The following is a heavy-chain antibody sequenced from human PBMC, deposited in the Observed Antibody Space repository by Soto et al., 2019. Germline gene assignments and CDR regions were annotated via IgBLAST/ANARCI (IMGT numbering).Heavy chain of an antibody. CDR2: IYYIGNT. CDR3: ARDNGSGFSWFDP. D-gene: IGHD3-10*01. J-gene: IGHJ5*02. CDR1: GGSISNNY. Sequence: SETLSLTCIVSGGSISNNYWSWIRQPPGKGLEWIGYIYYIGNTNYNPSLKSRVTISLDTSKNQFSLKLSSVTAADTAVYYCARDNGSGFSWFDPWGQGTLVTVSS. V-gene: IGHV4-59*12.